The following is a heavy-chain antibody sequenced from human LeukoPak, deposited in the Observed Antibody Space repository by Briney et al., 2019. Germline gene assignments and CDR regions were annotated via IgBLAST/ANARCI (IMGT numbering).Heavy chain of an antibody. D-gene: IGHD6-13*01. CDR1: GGSISSYY. J-gene: IGHJ4*02. CDR3: ARGSKAAPGTFDY. Sequence: SETLSLTCTVSGGSISSYYWSWIRQPPGKGLEWIVYIYYTGSTDYNPSLKSRVAISVDTSKNQFSLKLSSVTAEDTAVYYCARGSKAAPGTFDYWGQGTLVTVSS. V-gene: IGHV4-59*01. CDR2: IYYTGST.